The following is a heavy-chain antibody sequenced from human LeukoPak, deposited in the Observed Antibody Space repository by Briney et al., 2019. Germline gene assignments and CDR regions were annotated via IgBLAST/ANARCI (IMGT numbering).Heavy chain of an antibody. Sequence: PSETLSLTCTVSGGSISSCSYYWGWIRQPPGKGLEWIGSIYYSGSTYYNPSLKSRVTISVDTSKNQFSLKLSSVTAADTAVYYCARLLTIVVPAAMFRGPVNWFDPWGQGTLVTVSS. D-gene: IGHD2-2*01. CDR2: IYYSGST. CDR3: ARLLTIVVPAAMFRGPVNWFDP. V-gene: IGHV4-39*01. J-gene: IGHJ5*02. CDR1: GGSISSCSYY.